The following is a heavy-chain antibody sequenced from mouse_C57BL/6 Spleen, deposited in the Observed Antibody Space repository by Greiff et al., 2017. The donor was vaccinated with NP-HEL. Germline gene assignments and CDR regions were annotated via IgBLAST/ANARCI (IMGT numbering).Heavy chain of an antibody. CDR3: AREATVVATGDY. J-gene: IGHJ2*01. CDR1: GYSFTGDY. Sequence: EVKLQESGPELVKPGASVKISCKASGYSFTGDYMHWVKQSSEKSLEWIGEINPITGGTSYNQKFKGKATLTVDKSSSTAYMQRKSLTSEDSAVYYCAREATVVATGDYWGQGTTLTVSS. D-gene: IGHD1-1*01. V-gene: IGHV1-43*01. CDR2: INPITGGT.